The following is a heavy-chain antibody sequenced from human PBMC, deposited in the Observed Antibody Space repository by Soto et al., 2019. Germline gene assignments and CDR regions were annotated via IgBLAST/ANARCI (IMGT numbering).Heavy chain of an antibody. Sequence: EVQLLESGGGLVQPGGSLRLSCAASGFTFSSYAMSWVRQAPGKGLEWVSAISGSGGSTYYADSVKGRFTISRDNSKNTRDLQMNSRRAEDTAVYYCAKGSSSSDFDYWGQGTLVTVSS. V-gene: IGHV3-23*01. D-gene: IGHD6-13*01. CDR1: GFTFSSYA. CDR2: ISGSGGST. J-gene: IGHJ4*02. CDR3: AKGSSSSDFDY.